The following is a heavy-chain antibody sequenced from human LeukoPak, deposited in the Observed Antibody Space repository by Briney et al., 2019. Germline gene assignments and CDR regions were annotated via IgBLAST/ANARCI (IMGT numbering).Heavy chain of an antibody. CDR3: AREWRGAFFDY. D-gene: IGHD1-26*01. CDR1: GGLINNYY. V-gene: IGHV4-59*01. J-gene: IGHJ4*02. CDR2: VYYSGST. Sequence: PSETLSLTCNVSGGLINNYYWGWLRQSPGKGLEWIASVYYSGSTDYNPPLKSRVTISLDKSKNHFSLSLTSVTAADTAVYYCAREWRGAFFDYWGQGTPVTVSS.